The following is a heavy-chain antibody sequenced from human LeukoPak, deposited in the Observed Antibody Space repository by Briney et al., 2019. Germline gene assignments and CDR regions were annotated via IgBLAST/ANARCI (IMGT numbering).Heavy chain of an antibody. CDR1: GYTFTDYY. J-gene: IGHJ4*02. CDR3: ATYYYDSSGYYFDY. CDR2: INPKSGGT. Sequence: ASVKVSCKASGYTFTDYYMHWVRQAPGQGLEWKGWINPKSGGTNSAQKFQGRVTMTRDTSISTAYMEVSRLRSDDTAVYYCATYYYDSSGYYFDYWGQGTLVTVSS. V-gene: IGHV1-2*02. D-gene: IGHD3-22*01.